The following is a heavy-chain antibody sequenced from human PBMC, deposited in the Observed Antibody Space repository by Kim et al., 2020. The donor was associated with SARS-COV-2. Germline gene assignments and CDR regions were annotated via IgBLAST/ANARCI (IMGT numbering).Heavy chain of an antibody. V-gene: IGHV3-49*04. CDR2: IRSKANTGTT. CDR3: AGGQLGQTTFDY. J-gene: IGHJ4*02. CDR1: GFTFGDYA. D-gene: IGHD6-6*01. Sequence: GGSLRLSCTASGFTFGDYAMSWVRQAPGKGLEWVGFIRSKANTGTTEYATSVRGRFTISRDDSKSIAYLQMNSLKNEDTAVYYCAGGQLGQTTFDYWGQG.